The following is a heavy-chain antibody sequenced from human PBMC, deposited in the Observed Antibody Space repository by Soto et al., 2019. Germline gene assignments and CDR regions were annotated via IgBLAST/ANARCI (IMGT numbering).Heavy chain of an antibody. J-gene: IGHJ4*02. CDR3: ARSSAVAGSRFDY. Sequence: EVQLVESGGGLVKPGGSLRLSCAASGFTFSSYTMNWVRQAPGKGLEWVSSISSGSTYIYYAGAVKGRFTISRDNAKNSLDLQMNSMRAEDTAVYYCARSSAVAGSRFDYWGQGTLVTVSS. CDR1: GFTFSSYT. V-gene: IGHV3-21*01. CDR2: ISSGSTYI. D-gene: IGHD6-19*01.